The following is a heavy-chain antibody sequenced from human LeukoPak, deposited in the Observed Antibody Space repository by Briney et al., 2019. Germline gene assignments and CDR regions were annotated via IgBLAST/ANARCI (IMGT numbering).Heavy chain of an antibody. Sequence: GRSLRLSCAASGSTFSSYGMHWVRQAPGKGLEWVAVISYDGSNKYYADSVKGRFTISRDNSKNTLYLQMNSLRAEDTAVYYCAKYRLSFTMVRGSIDYWGQGTLVTVSS. CDR3: AKYRLSFTMVRGSIDY. CDR1: GSTFSSYG. D-gene: IGHD3-10*01. CDR2: ISYDGSNK. V-gene: IGHV3-30*18. J-gene: IGHJ4*02.